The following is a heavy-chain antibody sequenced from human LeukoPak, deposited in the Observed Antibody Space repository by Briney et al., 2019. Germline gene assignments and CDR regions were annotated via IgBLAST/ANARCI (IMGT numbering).Heavy chain of an antibody. CDR2: INPNSGGT. CDR1: GYTFTGYY. CDR3: ARSAIAAAVNNWFDP. Sequence: ASVKVSCKASGYTFTGYYMHWVRQAPGRGLEWMGWINPNSGGTNYAQKFQGWVTMTRDTSISTAYMELSRLRSDDTAVYYCARSAIAAAVNNWFDPWGQGTLVTVSS. D-gene: IGHD6-13*01. J-gene: IGHJ5*02. V-gene: IGHV1-2*04.